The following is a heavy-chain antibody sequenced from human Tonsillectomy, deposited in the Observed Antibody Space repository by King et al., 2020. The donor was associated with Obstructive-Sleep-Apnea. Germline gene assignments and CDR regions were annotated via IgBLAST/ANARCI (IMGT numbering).Heavy chain of an antibody. Sequence: VQLVESGGGLAQPGGSLRLSCAASGFTFSSYAMSWVRQAPGKGLAWVSGISDSGGSTHYAGSVKGRFTISRDNPQNTLHLHMNRLRAEDTAIYYCAKGLTTHLTLVREDGFDTWGQGTMVAVSS. J-gene: IGHJ3*02. CDR3: AKGLTTHLTLVREDGFDT. CDR1: GFTFSSYA. CDR2: ISDSGGST. V-gene: IGHV3-23*04. D-gene: IGHD3-10*01.